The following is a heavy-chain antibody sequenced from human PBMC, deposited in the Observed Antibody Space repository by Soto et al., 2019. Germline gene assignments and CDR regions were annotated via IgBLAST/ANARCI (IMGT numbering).Heavy chain of an antibody. V-gene: IGHV4-34*01. CDR2: INHSGST. Sequence: PSETLSLTCAVYGGSFSGYYWSWIRQPPGKGLEWIGEINHSGSTNYNPSLKSRVTMSVDTSKNQFSLKLSSVTAADTAVYYCARGYDILTGYSRPDYWGQG. J-gene: IGHJ4*02. CDR1: GGSFSGYY. CDR3: ARGYDILTGYSRPDY. D-gene: IGHD3-9*01.